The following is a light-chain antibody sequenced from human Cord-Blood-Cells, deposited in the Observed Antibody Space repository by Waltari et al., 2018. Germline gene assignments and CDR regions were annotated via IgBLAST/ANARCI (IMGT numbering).Light chain of an antibody. CDR3: QQYNSWT. J-gene: IGKJ1*01. V-gene: IGKV1-5*03. CDR2: KAS. Sequence: DIQMTQSPSTLSASVGDRVTITCRASQSISSWLAWYKQKPGKAPKLLIYKASSLESGVPSRFSGSGSGTEFTRTISSLQPDDFATYYCQQYNSWTFGQGTKVEIK. CDR1: QSISSW.